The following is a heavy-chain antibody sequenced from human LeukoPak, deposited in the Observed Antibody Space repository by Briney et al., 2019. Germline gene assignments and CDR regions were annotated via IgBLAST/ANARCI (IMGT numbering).Heavy chain of an antibody. J-gene: IGHJ4*02. D-gene: IGHD3-3*01. CDR1: GGSVSSSNDY. CDR3: AEIRSWRGY. Sequence: PSETLSLTCTVSGGSVSSSNDYWGWIRQPPGKGLEWIGSIYYSGSAWYNPSLRSRATISVDTSRNQFSLNLNSVTAADTAVYYCAEIRSWRGYWGQGTLVTVSS. V-gene: IGHV4-39*01. CDR2: IYYSGSA.